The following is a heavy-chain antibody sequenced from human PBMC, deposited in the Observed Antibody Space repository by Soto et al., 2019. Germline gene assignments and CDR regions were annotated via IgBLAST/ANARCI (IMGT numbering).Heavy chain of an antibody. CDR2: IIPIFGTA. J-gene: IGHJ6*02. D-gene: IGHD3-10*01. Sequence: SVKVSCKASGGTFSSYAISWVRQAPGQGLEWMGGIIPIFGTANYAQKFQGRVTITADESTSTAYMELSSLRSEDTAVYYCARGAVITMVRGVILYGMDVWGQATTVTVSS. CDR1: GGTFSSYA. CDR3: ARGAVITMVRGVILYGMDV. V-gene: IGHV1-69*13.